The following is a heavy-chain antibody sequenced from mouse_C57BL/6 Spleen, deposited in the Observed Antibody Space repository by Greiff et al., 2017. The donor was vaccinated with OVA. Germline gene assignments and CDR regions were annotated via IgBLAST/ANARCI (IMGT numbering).Heavy chain of an antibody. CDR2: IDPSDSYT. CDR3: ARSSDGYHYARDY. J-gene: IGHJ4*01. Sequence: QVQLQQPGAELVMPGASVKLSCKASGYTFTSYWMHWVKQRPGQGLEWIGEIDPSDSYTNYNQKFKGKSTLTVDKSSSTAYMQLSSLTSEDSSVYYCARSSDGYHYARDYWGQGTSVTVSS. D-gene: IGHD2-3*01. CDR1: GYTFTSYW. V-gene: IGHV1-69*01.